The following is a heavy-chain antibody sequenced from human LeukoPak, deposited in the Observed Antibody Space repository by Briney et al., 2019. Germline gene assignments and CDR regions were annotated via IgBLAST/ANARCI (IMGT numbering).Heavy chain of an antibody. CDR2: IYSGGST. CDR3: ARDHCSDGSCYPDN. V-gene: IGHV3-53*01. CDR1: GFTVSSNY. D-gene: IGHD2-15*01. Sequence: PGGSLRLSCAASGFTVSSNYMSWVRQAPGKGLEWVSVIYSGGSTYYADSVKGRFTISRDNSKNTLYLQMNSLRSEDTAVYYCARDHCSDGSCYPDNWGQGTLVTVSS. J-gene: IGHJ4*02.